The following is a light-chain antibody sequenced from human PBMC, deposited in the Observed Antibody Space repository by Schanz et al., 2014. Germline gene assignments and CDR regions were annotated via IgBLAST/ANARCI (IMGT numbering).Light chain of an antibody. Sequence: EIVLTQSPGTLSLSPGEGVTLSCRASQSVSSSYLAWYQQKLGQAPRLLIYDASNRATGIPARFSGSGSGTDFTLTISSLEPEDFAVYYCQQRSNWPLTFGGGTKVEIK. CDR1: QSVSSSY. CDR2: DAS. CDR3: QQRSNWPLT. V-gene: IGKV3-11*01. J-gene: IGKJ4*01.